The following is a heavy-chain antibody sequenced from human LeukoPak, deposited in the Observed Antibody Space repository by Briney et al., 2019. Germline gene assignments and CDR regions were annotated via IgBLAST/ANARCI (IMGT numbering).Heavy chain of an antibody. CDR3: ARIGGTIVLWFDP. CDR1: GFSLSNARMG. Sequence: SGPTLVNPTETLTLTCTVSGFSLSNARMGVSWIRQPPGKALEWLAHIFSNDEKSYSTSLKSRLTISKDTSKSQVVLTMTNMDPVDTPTYYCARIGGTIVLWFDPWGQEPLVTVSS. CDR2: IFSNDEK. J-gene: IGHJ5*02. V-gene: IGHV2-26*02. D-gene: IGHD4/OR15-4a*01.